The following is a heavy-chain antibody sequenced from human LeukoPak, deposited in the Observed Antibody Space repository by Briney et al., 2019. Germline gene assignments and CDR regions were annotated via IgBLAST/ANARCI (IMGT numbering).Heavy chain of an antibody. V-gene: IGHV3-30-3*01. D-gene: IGHD3-10*01. CDR2: IAYDGTTK. CDR3: AREGKGSGTRGAYYYYGMDV. CDR1: GFTFSSYA. Sequence: GGSLRLSCAASGFTFSSYAMHWVRQAPGKGLEWVAGIAYDGTTKYHADSVKGRFTISGDNSRNTLYLEMNSLTPEDSAVYYCAREGKGSGTRGAYYYYGMDVWGQGTTVTVSS. J-gene: IGHJ6*02.